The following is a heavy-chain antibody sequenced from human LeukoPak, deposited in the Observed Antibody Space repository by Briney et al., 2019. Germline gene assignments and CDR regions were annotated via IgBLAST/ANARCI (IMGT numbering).Heavy chain of an antibody. CDR3: ARLTYYYDSSGYYSLYYFDY. D-gene: IGHD3-22*01. V-gene: IGHV4-59*11. J-gene: IGHJ4*02. CDR1: GGSISSHY. CDR2: IYYSGST. Sequence: SETLSLTCTVSGGSISSHYWSWIRQPPGKGLEWIGYIYYSGSTNYNPSLKSRVTISVDTSKNQFSLKLSSVTAADTAVYYCARLTYYYDSSGYYSLYYFDYWGQGTLVTVSS.